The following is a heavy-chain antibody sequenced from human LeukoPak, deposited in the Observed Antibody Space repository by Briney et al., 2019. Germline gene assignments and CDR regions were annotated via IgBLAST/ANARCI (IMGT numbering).Heavy chain of an antibody. CDR2: ISYDGSNK. CDR1: GFTFSSYA. D-gene: IGHD3-10*01. Sequence: PGGSLRLSCAASGFTFSSYAMHWVRQAPGKGLEWVAVISYDGSNKYYADSVKGRFTISRDNAKNSLYLQMNSLRAEDTAVYHCARSYYGSPYYYLDYWGQGTLVTVSS. V-gene: IGHV3-30-3*01. CDR3: ARSYYGSPYYYLDY. J-gene: IGHJ4*02.